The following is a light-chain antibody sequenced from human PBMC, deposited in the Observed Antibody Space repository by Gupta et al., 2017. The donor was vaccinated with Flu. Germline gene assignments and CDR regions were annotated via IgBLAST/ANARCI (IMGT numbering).Light chain of an antibody. CDR2: NDS. Sequence: TARTSCSGDALPKKDSKWYQQKPRQEPVMVMYNDSKRPSAIPERFSGSSSGTKVTFTISGVQAEDDADDYCQSSDSSSLYWVFGGGTKLNVL. CDR3: QSSDSSSLYWV. V-gene: IGLV3-25*03. CDR1: ALPKKD. J-gene: IGLJ2*01.